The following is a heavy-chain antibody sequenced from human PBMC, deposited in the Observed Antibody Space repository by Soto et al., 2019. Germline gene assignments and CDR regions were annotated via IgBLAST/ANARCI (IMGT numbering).Heavy chain of an antibody. Sequence: PGESLKISCAASGFTFSSYWMHWVRQAPGKGLVWVSRINSDGSSTSYADSVKGRFTISRDNAKNTLYLQMNSLRAEDTAVYYCAREEEVLLWFGESNWGQGTLVTVSS. CDR3: AREEEVLLWFGESN. CDR1: GFTFSSYW. J-gene: IGHJ4*02. D-gene: IGHD3-10*01. CDR2: INSDGSST. V-gene: IGHV3-74*01.